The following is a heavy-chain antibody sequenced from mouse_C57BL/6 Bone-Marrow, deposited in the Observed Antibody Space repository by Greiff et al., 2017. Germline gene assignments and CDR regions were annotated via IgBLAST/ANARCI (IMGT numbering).Heavy chain of an antibody. D-gene: IGHD1-1*01. CDR3: ARSPYYYGSSRYFDV. CDR1: GYAFTNYL. V-gene: IGHV1-54*01. J-gene: IGHJ1*03. Sequence: VQGVESGAELVRPGTSVKVSCKASGYAFTNYLIEWVKQRPGQGLEWIGVINPGSGGTNYNEKFKGKATLTADKSSSTAYMQLSSLTSEDSAVYFCARSPYYYGSSRYFDVWGTGTTVTVSS. CDR2: INPGSGGT.